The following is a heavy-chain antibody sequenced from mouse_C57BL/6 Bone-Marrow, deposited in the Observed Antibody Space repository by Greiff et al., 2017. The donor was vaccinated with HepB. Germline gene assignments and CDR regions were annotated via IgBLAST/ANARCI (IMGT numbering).Heavy chain of an antibody. V-gene: IGHV1-64*01. CDR1: GYTFTSYW. Sequence: VQLQQPGAELVKPGASVKLSCKASGYTFTSYWMHWVKQRPGQGLEWIGMIHPNSGSTNYNEKFKSKASLTVDKSSSTAYMQLSSLTSEDSAVYYCARRGGDYDYFAYWGQGTLVTVSA. D-gene: IGHD2-4*01. J-gene: IGHJ3*01. CDR3: ARRGGDYDYFAY. CDR2: IHPNSGST.